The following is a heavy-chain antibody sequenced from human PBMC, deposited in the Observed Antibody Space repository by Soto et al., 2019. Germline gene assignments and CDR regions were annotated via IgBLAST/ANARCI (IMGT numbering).Heavy chain of an antibody. D-gene: IGHD6-13*01. J-gene: IGHJ4*02. V-gene: IGHV3-11*01. CDR3: ARAPRTIATPGSLAF. CDR2: ISSSGSTI. Sequence: GGSLRLSCAASGFTFSDYYMSWIRQAPGKGLEWVSYISSSGSTIYYADSVKGRFTISRDNAKNSLYLQMNSLRADDTAVYYCARAPRTIATPGSLAFWGQGTLVTVSS. CDR1: GFTFSDYY.